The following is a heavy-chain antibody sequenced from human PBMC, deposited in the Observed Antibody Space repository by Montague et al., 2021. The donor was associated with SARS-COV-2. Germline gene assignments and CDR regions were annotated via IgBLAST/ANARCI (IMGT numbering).Heavy chain of an antibody. CDR1: GFTFSSYA. Sequence: SLRLSCAASGFTFSSYAMHWVRQAPGKGLEWVAVISYDGSNKYYADSVKGRFTISRDNSKNTLYLLMNSLRAEDTAVYYCARGYGGSYCDLWGRGTLVTVSS. J-gene: IGHJ2*01. CDR2: ISYDGSNK. V-gene: IGHV3-30-3*01. D-gene: IGHD1-26*01. CDR3: ARGYGGSYCDL.